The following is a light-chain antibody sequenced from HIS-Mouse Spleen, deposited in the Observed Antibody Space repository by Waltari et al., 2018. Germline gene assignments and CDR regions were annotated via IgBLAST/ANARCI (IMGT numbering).Light chain of an antibody. V-gene: IGKV1-33*01. CDR3: QQYDNLPPVIT. CDR2: DAS. J-gene: IGKJ5*01. CDR1: QDISNY. Sequence: DIQMTQSPSSLSASVGDRVTITCQASQDISNYLNWYQQKLGKAPKLLIYDASNLETGVPSRFSGSGSGTDFTFTISSLQPEDIATYYCQQYDNLPPVITFGQGTRLEIK.